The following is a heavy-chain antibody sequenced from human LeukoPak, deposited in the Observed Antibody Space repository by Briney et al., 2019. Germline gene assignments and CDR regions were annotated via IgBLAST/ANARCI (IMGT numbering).Heavy chain of an antibody. J-gene: IGHJ4*02. V-gene: IGHV1-18*01. CDR3: ARDRRYSGYDLFGY. D-gene: IGHD5-12*01. CDR2: ISAYNGNT. Sequence: AASVKVSSTASGYTFTIYGISWVRQAPGQRLEWMGWISAYNGNTNYAQKLQGRVTMTTDTSTSTAYMELRSLRSDDTAVYYCARDRRYSGYDLFGYWGQGTLVTVSS. CDR1: GYTFTIYG.